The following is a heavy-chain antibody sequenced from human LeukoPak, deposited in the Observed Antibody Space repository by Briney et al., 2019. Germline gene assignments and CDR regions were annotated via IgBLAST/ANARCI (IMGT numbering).Heavy chain of an antibody. CDR2: ISDSGGST. D-gene: IGHD3-9*01. J-gene: IGHJ4*02. Sequence: GGSLRLSCAVSGITLSNYGMSWVRQAPGKGLEWVAGISDSGGSTNYADSVKGRFTISRDNSKNTLYLQMNSLRAEDTAVYYCAKVDILTGYYNGDYWGQGTLVTVSS. V-gene: IGHV3-23*01. CDR3: AKVDILTGYYNGDY. CDR1: GITLSNYG.